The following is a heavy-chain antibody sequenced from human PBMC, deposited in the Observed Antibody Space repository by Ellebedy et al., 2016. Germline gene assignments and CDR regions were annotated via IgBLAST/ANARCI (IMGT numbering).Heavy chain of an antibody. J-gene: IGHJ1*01. CDR3: ARDPYRGGYFSSTTAFV. Sequence: GGSLRLSCAASGFSVSDAYMNWVRQAPGKGLEWVSVLYSGGETYYADSVKGRFTISRGNSRNTLYLQMNSLRVDDTAVYYCARDPYRGGYFSSTTAFVWGQGTLVTVSS. V-gene: IGHV3-66*01. CDR1: GFSVSDAY. CDR2: LYSGGET. D-gene: IGHD2-21*01.